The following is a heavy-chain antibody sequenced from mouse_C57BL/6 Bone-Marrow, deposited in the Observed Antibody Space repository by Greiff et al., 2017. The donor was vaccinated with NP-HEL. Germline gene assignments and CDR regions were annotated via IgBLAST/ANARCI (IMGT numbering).Heavy chain of an antibody. CDR1: GYTFTDYY. CDR2: INPNNGGT. D-gene: IGHD2-5*01. Sequence: VQLQQSGPELVKPGASVKISCKASGYTFTDYYMNWVKQSHGKSLEWIGDINPNNGGTSYNQKFKGKATLTVDKSSSTAYMELRSLTSEDSAVYYGPRRPYYSNSWFAYWGQGTLVTVAA. CDR3: PRRPYYSNSWFAY. J-gene: IGHJ3*01. V-gene: IGHV1-26*01.